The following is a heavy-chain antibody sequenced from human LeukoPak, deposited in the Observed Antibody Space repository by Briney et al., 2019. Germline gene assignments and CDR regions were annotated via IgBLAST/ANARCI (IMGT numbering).Heavy chain of an antibody. Sequence: PSETLSLTCPVSGASVHSFYWSWIRQPPGKGLEWIGYTHYTGRSKYNPSLRSRLTMSVDTSKNEFSLKLTSVTPADTAVYFCSGSLSGWDAFDFWGPGTMLTVSS. CDR1: GASVHSFY. CDR3: SGSLSGWDAFDF. CDR2: THYTGRS. V-gene: IGHV4-59*02. J-gene: IGHJ3*01. D-gene: IGHD6-19*01.